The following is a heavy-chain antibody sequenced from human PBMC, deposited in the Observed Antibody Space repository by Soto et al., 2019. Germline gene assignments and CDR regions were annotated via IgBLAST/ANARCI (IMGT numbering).Heavy chain of an antibody. V-gene: IGHV3-23*01. J-gene: IGHJ6*02. CDR1: GFTFSSYG. D-gene: IGHD3-22*01. Sequence: PGGSLRLSCAAYGFTFSSYGMSWVRQAPGKGLEWVSAISGSGGSTYYADSVKGRFTISRDNSKNTLYLQMNSLRAEDTAVYYCAKVQHYYDSSGYDYYYGMDVWGQGTTVTVSS. CDR3: AKVQHYYDSSGYDYYYGMDV. CDR2: ISGSGGST.